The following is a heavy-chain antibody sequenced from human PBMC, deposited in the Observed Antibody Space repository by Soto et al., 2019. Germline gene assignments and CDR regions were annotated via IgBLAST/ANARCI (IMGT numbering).Heavy chain of an antibody. D-gene: IGHD6-19*01. J-gene: IGHJ4*02. Sequence: SETLSLTCNVSGASISTSNYYWGWIRQPPGKRLEWLGSFFYGGSTSYDPSLESRLTMSVDTSKNQFSLMLRSVTAADTAVYYCVKPDMRGSGFYYFHYWGQGILVTVS. V-gene: IGHV4-39*01. CDR1: GASISTSNYY. CDR3: VKPDMRGSGFYYFHY. CDR2: FFYGGST.